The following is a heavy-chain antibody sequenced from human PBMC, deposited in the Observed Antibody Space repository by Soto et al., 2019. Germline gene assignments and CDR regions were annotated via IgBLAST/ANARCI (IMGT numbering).Heavy chain of an antibody. CDR1: GFSFSTSAVG. D-gene: IGHD6-13*01. CDR3: AHVYWAASGTRYYFDH. V-gene: IGHV2-5*02. J-gene: IGHJ4*02. CDR2: IDWDDDK. Sequence: QITLTESGPTLVKPTQTLTLTCTFSGFSFSTSAVGVGWIRQPPGKALEFLALIDWDDDKRYRPSLKSKISITKDTSRNQVVLTMTDLDPEDTATYYCAHVYWAASGTRYYFDHWGQGTLVTVSS.